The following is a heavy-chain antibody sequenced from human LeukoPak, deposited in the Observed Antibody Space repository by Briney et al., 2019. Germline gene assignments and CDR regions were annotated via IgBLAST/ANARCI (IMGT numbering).Heavy chain of an antibody. J-gene: IGHJ6*02. CDR3: ARQGSVASHYGDPTYYYYGMDV. V-gene: IGHV1-18*01. Sequence: AASVKVSCKASGYTFTSYGISWVRQAPGQGGEWMGWISAYNGNTNYAQKLQGRVTMTTDTSTSIAYMELRSLRSDDTAVYYCARQGSVASHYGDPTYYYYGMDVWGQGTTVTVSS. D-gene: IGHD4-17*01. CDR2: ISAYNGNT. CDR1: GYTFTSYG.